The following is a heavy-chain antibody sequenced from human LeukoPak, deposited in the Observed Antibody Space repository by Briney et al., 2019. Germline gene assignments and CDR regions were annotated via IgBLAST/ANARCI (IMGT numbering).Heavy chain of an antibody. V-gene: IGHV3-23*01. Sequence: PGGSLRLSCAASGFTFSTYAMSWVRQAPGKGLEWVSGISDSTGGTYYADSVKGRFTISRDNSKNTLYLQMDSLRAEDTAVYYCARDAHIVRGVNPLDYWGQGTLVTVSS. CDR3: ARDAHIVRGVNPLDY. J-gene: IGHJ4*02. D-gene: IGHD3-10*01. CDR1: GFTFSTYA. CDR2: ISDSTGGT.